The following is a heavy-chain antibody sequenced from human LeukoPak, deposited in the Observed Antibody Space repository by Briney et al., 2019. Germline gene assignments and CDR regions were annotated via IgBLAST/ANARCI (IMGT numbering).Heavy chain of an antibody. CDR2: IYWNDDK. J-gene: IGHJ3*01. CDR3: AHRLRDAYNQGAFDV. D-gene: IGHD5-24*01. V-gene: IGHV2-5*01. Sequence: SGPALAKPPQTLTLTCTFSGFSLSTSAVGVGWIRQPPGKALEWLALIYWNDDKRYSPSLKSRLTITKDTSKNQVVLTMTNMDPVDTATYYCAHRLRDAYNQGAFDVWGQGTMVTVSS. CDR1: GFSLSTSAVG.